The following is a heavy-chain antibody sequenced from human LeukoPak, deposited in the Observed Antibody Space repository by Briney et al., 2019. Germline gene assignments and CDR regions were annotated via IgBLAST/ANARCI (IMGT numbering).Heavy chain of an antibody. J-gene: IGHJ3*01. V-gene: IGHV4-34*01. CDR3: ARGFPPGSGSRGSHAFDV. CDR1: EMSFSAYY. Sequence: SETLSLTCAVSEMSFSAYYWNWIRQSPGRGLEWIGEINYGGSTKYTPSLEGRGTILIDTSKNQFSLKLTSVTAADTAVYYCARGFPPGSGSRGSHAFDVWGQGTMVTVSS. CDR2: INYGGST. D-gene: IGHD6-19*01.